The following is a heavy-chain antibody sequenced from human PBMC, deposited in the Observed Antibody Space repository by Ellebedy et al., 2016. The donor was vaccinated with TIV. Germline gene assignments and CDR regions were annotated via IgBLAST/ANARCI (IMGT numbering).Heavy chain of an antibody. CDR1: GGSISSGGYY. Sequence: SETLSLTXTVSGGSISSGGYYWGWVRQPPGKGLEWIGSMYYTGSTFYSPSLKSRVTVSVDTSKNQLSLKLNSVTAADTALYYCARHGWQWVTARGNWFDPWGQGTLVTVSS. D-gene: IGHD6-19*01. V-gene: IGHV4-39*01. CDR2: MYYTGST. J-gene: IGHJ5*02. CDR3: ARHGWQWVTARGNWFDP.